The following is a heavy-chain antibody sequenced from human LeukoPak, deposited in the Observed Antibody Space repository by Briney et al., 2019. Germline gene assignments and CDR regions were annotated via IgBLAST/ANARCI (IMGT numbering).Heavy chain of an antibody. V-gene: IGHV3-23*01. D-gene: IGHD2-21*02. CDR1: GFNFANHA. CDR2: ISGGGDIT. Sequence: GGSLRLSCAASGFNFANHAMSWVRQTAGKGLEWVSAISGGGDITYYADSVKGRFTISRDNSKDALFLQMHSLRPGDTAVYYCVREDTPATANYWGQGTLVTISS. J-gene: IGHJ4*02. CDR3: VREDTPATANY.